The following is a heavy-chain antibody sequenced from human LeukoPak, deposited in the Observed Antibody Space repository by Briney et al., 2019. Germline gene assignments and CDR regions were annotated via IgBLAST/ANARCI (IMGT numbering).Heavy chain of an antibody. CDR2: IYYSGST. D-gene: IGHD3-22*01. CDR3: ARGAYYYDSSGYFFDY. CDR1: GGSISSYY. J-gene: IGHJ4*02. V-gene: IGHV4-59*01. Sequence: SETLSLTCTGSGGSISSYYWSWIRQPPGKGLEWIGYIYYSGSTNYNPSLKSRVTISVDTSKNQFSLKLSSVTAADTAVYYCARGAYYYDSSGYFFDYWGQGTLVTVSS.